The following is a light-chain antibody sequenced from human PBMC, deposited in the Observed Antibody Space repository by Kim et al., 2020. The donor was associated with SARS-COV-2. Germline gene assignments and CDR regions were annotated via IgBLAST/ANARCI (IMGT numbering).Light chain of an antibody. V-gene: IGKV1-33*01. CDR3: QQYDTLPIP. J-gene: IGKJ5*01. Sequence: DIQMTQSPSSLSASVGDRVTITCQASQDISNYLNWYQQKPGKAPKLLIYDASNLETGVPSRFSGSGSGTDFTFTISSLQPEDIATYYYQQYDTLPIPVGQGTRLETK. CDR1: QDISNY. CDR2: DAS.